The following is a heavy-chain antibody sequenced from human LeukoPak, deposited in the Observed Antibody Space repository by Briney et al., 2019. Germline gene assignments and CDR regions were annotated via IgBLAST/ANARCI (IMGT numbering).Heavy chain of an antibody. CDR1: AFTFSSNE. J-gene: IGHJ4*02. D-gene: IGHD1-1*01. V-gene: IGHV3-48*03. CDR3: ARIQLYHGDFDS. Sequence: GGSLSLSCAASAFTFSSNEMNWVRQAPGKGRGWVSYISSSGSTISYAASGKGRFTNSRDHSKNSLYLQMNSLRAEDTAVYYCARIQLYHGDFDSWGQGTLVTVSS. CDR2: ISSSGSTI.